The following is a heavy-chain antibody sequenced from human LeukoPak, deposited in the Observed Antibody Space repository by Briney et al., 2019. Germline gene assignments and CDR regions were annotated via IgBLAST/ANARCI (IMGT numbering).Heavy chain of an antibody. CDR2: ILYSGST. D-gene: IGHD2-2*01. CDR1: GGSISSTSY. V-gene: IGHV4-39*01. Sequence: SEALSLTCIVSGGSISSTSYWGWIRQPPGKGLEWIGTILYSGSTFYNPSLKSRVTVSVDTSKNQFSLKLNSVTAADTAVYYCARQEVGAGYCSSTSCAEPHWFDPWGQGTLVTVSS. J-gene: IGHJ5*02. CDR3: ARQEVGAGYCSSTSCAEPHWFDP.